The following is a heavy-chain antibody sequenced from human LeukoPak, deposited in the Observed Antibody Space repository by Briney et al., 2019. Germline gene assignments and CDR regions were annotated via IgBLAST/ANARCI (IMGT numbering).Heavy chain of an antibody. J-gene: IGHJ6*02. CDR3: ARGARAAGTGYYYYGMDV. D-gene: IGHD6-13*01. CDR1: GYTFTSYY. V-gene: IGHV1-2*04. CDR2: INPNSGGT. Sequence: ASVKVSCKASGYTFTSYYMHWVRQAPGQGLEWMGWINPNSGGTNYAQKFQGWVTMTRDTSISTAYMELSRLRSDDTAVYYCARGARAAGTGYYYYGMDVWGQGTTVTVSS.